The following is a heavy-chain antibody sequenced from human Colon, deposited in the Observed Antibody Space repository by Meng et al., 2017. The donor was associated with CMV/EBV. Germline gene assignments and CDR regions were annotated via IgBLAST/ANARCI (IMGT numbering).Heavy chain of an antibody. CDR2: IYVDGST. J-gene: IGHJ4*02. V-gene: IGHV3-53*01. CDR3: ARDLGGGDYFDY. CDR1: GLSVSSNH. D-gene: IGHD3-16*01. Sequence: EEVGGGLVLAWGSMRLYLAASGLSVSSNHMSWVRQAPGKGLEWVSVIYVDGSTYYAESVRGRFTISRDSSTNTVHLHLNSLRDDDSAVYHCARDLGGGDYFDYWGQGTLVTVSS.